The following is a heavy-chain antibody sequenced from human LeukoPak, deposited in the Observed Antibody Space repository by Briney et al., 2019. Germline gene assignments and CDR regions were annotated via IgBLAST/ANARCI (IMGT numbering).Heavy chain of an antibody. CDR3: ARDAFRGYQFDP. Sequence: GGSLRLSCAASGFTFSDYGMVWVRQAPGEGLEWISYISGGSSTLTYADSVKGRFTISRDNAKNSLYLEMSNLRAEDTALYYCARDAFRGYQFDPWGQGALDTVSS. CDR1: GFTFSDYG. D-gene: IGHD6-25*01. CDR2: ISGGSSTL. J-gene: IGHJ5*02. V-gene: IGHV3-48*01.